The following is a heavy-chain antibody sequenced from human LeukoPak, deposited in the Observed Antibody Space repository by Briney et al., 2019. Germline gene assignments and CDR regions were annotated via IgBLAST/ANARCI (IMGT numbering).Heavy chain of an antibody. D-gene: IGHD3-9*01. CDR3: ARLTGPGAFDI. CDR2: IYYSGST. V-gene: IGHV4-59*01. J-gene: IGHJ3*02. CDR1: GGSISSYY. Sequence: SSETLSLTCTVSGGSISSYYWSWIRQPPGKGLEWIGYIYYSGSTNYNPSLKSRVTISVDTSKNQFSLKLSPVPAADTAVYYCARLTGPGAFDIWGQGTMVTVSS.